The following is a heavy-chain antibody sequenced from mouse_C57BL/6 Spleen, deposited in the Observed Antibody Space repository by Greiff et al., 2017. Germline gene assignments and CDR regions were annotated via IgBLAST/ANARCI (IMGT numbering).Heavy chain of an antibody. CDR3: ARRVITTVVDGDYFDY. CDR1: GFTFSSYT. V-gene: IGHV5-9*01. CDR2: ISGGGGNT. J-gene: IGHJ2*01. Sequence: EVKLVESGGGLVKPGGSLKLSCAASGFTFSSYTMSWVRQTPEKRLAWVATISGGGGNTYYPDSVKGRFTISRDNAKNTLYLQMSSLRSEDTALYYCARRVITTVVDGDYFDYWGQGTTLTVSS. D-gene: IGHD1-1*01.